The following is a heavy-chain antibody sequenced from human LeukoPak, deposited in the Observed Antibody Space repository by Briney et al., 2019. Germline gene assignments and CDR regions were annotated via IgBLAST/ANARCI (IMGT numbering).Heavy chain of an antibody. D-gene: IGHD4-17*01. CDR3: ARAARATVTRGWFDP. CDR2: IIPIFGTA. J-gene: IGHJ5*02. V-gene: IGHV1-69*05. Sequence: SVKVSCKASGGTFSSYAISWVRQAPGQGLEWMGGIIPIFGTANYAQKFQGRVTITTEESTSTAYMELSSLRSEDTAVYYCARAARATVTRGWFDPWGQGTLVTVSS. CDR1: GGTFSSYA.